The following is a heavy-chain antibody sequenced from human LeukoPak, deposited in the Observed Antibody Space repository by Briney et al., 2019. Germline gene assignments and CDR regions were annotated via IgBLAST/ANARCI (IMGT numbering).Heavy chain of an antibody. CDR3: ARDMPPPMVRGVMGY. CDR1: GHTFTSYA. Sequence: ASVKVSCKASGHTFTSYAMNWVRRAPGQGLEWMGWINTNTGNPTYAQGFTGRFVFSLDTSVSTAYLQISSLKAEDTAVYYCARDMPPPMVRGVMGYWGQGTLVTVSS. D-gene: IGHD3-10*01. V-gene: IGHV7-4-1*02. CDR2: INTNTGNP. J-gene: IGHJ4*02.